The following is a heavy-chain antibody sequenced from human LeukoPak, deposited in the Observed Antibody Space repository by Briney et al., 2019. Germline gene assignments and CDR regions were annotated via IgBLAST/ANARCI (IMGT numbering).Heavy chain of an antibody. V-gene: IGHV3-74*01. CDR2: INSDGSST. D-gene: IGHD3-22*01. J-gene: IGHJ4*02. CDR1: GFTFSSYW. CDR3: ARDLGYYDSSGYTPD. Sequence: GGSLRLSCAASGFTFSSYWMHWVRQAPGKGLVWVSRINSDGSSTSYAGSVKGRFTISRDNAKNTLYLQMNSLRAEDTAVYYCARDLGYYDSSGYTPDWGQGTLVTVSS.